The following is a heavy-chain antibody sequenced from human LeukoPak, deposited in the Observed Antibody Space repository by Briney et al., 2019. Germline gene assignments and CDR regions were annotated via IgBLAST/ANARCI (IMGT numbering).Heavy chain of an antibody. CDR3: ARGGPIYYYYDSSDYYSH. Sequence: ASVKVSCKASGYTFTGYYMHWVRQAPGQGLEWMGWINPNSGGTNYAQKFQGRVTMTRDTSISTAYMELSRLRSDDTAVYYCARGGPIYYYYDSSDYYSHWGQGTLVTVSS. V-gene: IGHV1-2*02. CDR2: INPNSGGT. CDR1: GYTFTGYY. D-gene: IGHD3-22*01. J-gene: IGHJ4*02.